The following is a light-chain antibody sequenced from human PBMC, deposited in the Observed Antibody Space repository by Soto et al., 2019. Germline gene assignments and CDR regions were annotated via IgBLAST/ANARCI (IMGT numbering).Light chain of an antibody. CDR2: DAS. V-gene: IGKV1-33*01. J-gene: IGKJ5*01. Sequence: DIKMTQSPSSLSASVGGRVTITCXASQDINNYLNWYQQKPGQAPKLLIYDASGLEVGVPSRFSGSGSGTHFTLTISGLQPEDIATYYCQQFGDLTFIFGQGTRLEIK. CDR3: QQFGDLTFI. CDR1: QDINNY.